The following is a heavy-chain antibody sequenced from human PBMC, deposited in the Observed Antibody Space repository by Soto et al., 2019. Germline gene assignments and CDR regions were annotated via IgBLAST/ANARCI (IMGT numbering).Heavy chain of an antibody. CDR3: ARNDPNYEFWSGYYSREGYYYYGMDV. CDR1: GGTFSSYA. CDR2: IIPIFGTA. Sequence: QVQLVQSGAEVKKPGSSVKVSCKASGGTFSSYAISWVRQAPGQGLEWMGGIIPIFGTANYAQKFQGRVTITADESTSTAYMELSSLRSEDTAVYYCARNDPNYEFWSGYYSREGYYYYGMDVWGQGTTVTVSS. D-gene: IGHD3-3*01. V-gene: IGHV1-69*01. J-gene: IGHJ6*02.